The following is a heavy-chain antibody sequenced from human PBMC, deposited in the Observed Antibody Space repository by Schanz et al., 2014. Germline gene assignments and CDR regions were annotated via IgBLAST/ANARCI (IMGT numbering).Heavy chain of an antibody. V-gene: IGHV3-23*01. CDR3: ARTWTTVTTRRLDF. CDR1: GFTFSSYA. CDR2: ISGSGATT. J-gene: IGHJ4*02. D-gene: IGHD4-17*01. Sequence: EVQLLESGGSLVQPGGSLRLSCAASGFTFSSYAMSWVRQAPGKGLEWVSVISGSGATTYYADSVKGRFTISRDNPRNTVYFQMRSLRAEDTAVYYCARTWTTVTTRRLDFGGQGTLVTVSS.